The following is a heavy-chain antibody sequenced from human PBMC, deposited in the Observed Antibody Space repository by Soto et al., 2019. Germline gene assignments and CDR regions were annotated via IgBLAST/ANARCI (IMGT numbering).Heavy chain of an antibody. V-gene: IGHV3-33*01. Sequence: GGSLRLSCVASGFFLRDFGMHWVRQAPGKGLEWVSVIWYDGSNTYQGESVKGRFTMSRDISKNTLYLQMDSLRPEDTAVYYCARARIAVAGTQAPGSIDYWGQGTLVTVSS. CDR3: ARARIAVAGTQAPGSIDY. CDR1: GFFLRDFG. J-gene: IGHJ4*02. CDR2: IWYDGSNT. D-gene: IGHD6-19*01.